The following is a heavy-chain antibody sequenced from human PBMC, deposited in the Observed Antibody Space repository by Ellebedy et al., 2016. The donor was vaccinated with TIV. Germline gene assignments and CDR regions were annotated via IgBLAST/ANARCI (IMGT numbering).Heavy chain of an antibody. D-gene: IGHD4-11*01. CDR1: GFTFSAYA. J-gene: IGHJ4*02. Sequence: PEGSLRLSCAASGFTFSAYAMHWVRQAPGKGLDWLAILSYDGGSKYYADSVKGRFTISRDNSNNTLYLQMNSLRPEDTAVYYCARGGLVMTTVTTRPVDWWGQGTLVTVSS. CDR2: LSYDGGSK. V-gene: IGHV3-30-3*01. CDR3: ARGGLVMTTVTTRPVDW.